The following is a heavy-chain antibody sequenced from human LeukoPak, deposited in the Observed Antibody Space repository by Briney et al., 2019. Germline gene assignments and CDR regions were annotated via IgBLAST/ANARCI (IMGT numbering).Heavy chain of an antibody. J-gene: IGHJ4*02. CDR1: GFTFNSYW. Sequence: GGSLRLSCATSGFTFNSYWMSWVRQAPGKGLEWVANIDPDGSEKQYGDSVRGRFTTSRDNAKNSLYLQMNSLRAEDTAIYYCARIYYFGDNNWRYFDNWGQGTLVTVSS. CDR2: IDPDGSEK. D-gene: IGHD3-10*01. CDR3: ARIYYFGDNNWRYFDN. V-gene: IGHV3-7*01.